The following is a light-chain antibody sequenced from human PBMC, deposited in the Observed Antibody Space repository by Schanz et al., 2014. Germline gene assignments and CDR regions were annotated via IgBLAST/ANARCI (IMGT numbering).Light chain of an antibody. Sequence: EIVLTQSPATLSLFPGERATLSCRASQSISSDLAWYQQKPGQAPRLLIYDASNRATGIPARFSGSGSGTDFTLTISRLEPEDFAVYYCQQYGSSPPLTFGGGTKVEIK. V-gene: IGKV3-20*01. CDR2: DAS. CDR3: QQYGSSPPLT. J-gene: IGKJ4*01. CDR1: QSISSD.